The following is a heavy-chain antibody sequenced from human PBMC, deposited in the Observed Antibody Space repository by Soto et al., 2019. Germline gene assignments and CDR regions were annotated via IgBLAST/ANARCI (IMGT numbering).Heavy chain of an antibody. CDR2: ISAYNGNT. Sequence: GASVRVSCKASGYTFTSYGISCVRQAPGQGLEWMGWISAYNGNTNYAQKLQGRVTMTTDTSTSTAYMELSRLRSDDTAVYYCARGHTVNMITFGGVIVNPQFSPTWFDPWGQGTLVTVSS. V-gene: IGHV1-18*01. J-gene: IGHJ5*02. D-gene: IGHD3-16*02. CDR1: GYTFTSYG. CDR3: ARGHTVNMITFGGVIVNPQFSPTWFDP.